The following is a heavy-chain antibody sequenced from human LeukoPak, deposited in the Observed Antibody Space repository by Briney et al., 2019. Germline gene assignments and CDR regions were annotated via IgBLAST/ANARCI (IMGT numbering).Heavy chain of an antibody. J-gene: IGHJ6*02. Sequence: GGSLRLSCAASGFTFSSYWMHWVRQAPGKGLVWVSRINSDGSSTSYADSVKGRFTISGDNAKNTLYLQMNSLRAEDTAVYYCARVKGIAAAGTDYYGMDVWGQGTTVTVSS. CDR1: GFTFSSYW. CDR3: ARVKGIAAAGTDYYGMDV. V-gene: IGHV3-74*01. D-gene: IGHD6-13*01. CDR2: INSDGSST.